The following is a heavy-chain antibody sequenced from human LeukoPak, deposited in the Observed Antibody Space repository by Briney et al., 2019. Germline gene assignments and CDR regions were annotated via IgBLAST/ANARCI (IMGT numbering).Heavy chain of an antibody. CDR1: GGSISSGGYS. CDR2: IYHSGST. V-gene: IGHV4-30-2*01. CDR3: ARGLYWFDP. Sequence: SETLSVTCAVSGGSISSGGYSWSWIRQPPGKGLEWIGYIYHSGSTYYNPSLKSRVTVSVDRSKNQFSLKLSSVTAADTAVYYCARGLYWFDPWGQGTLVTVSS. J-gene: IGHJ5*02.